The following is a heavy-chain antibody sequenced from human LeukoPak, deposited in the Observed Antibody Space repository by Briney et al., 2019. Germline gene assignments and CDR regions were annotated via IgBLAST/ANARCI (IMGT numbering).Heavy chain of an antibody. Sequence: GEPLKISWKGSGYSFTSFWIGWVRQMPGKGLEGMGIIYPGDSDTRYSPSFQGQVPISADKSISTAYLQWSSLKASDTAMYYCARPGVPGSSFSAFDIWGQGTVLTVSS. CDR1: GYSFTSFW. CDR3: ARPGVPGSSFSAFDI. D-gene: IGHD2-2*01. V-gene: IGHV5-51*01. CDR2: IYPGDSDT. J-gene: IGHJ3*02.